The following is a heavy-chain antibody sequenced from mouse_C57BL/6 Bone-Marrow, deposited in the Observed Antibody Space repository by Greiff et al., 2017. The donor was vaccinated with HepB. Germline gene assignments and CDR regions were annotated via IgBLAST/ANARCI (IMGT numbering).Heavy chain of an antibody. CDR1: GYTFTDYY. CDR3: ARGFYYAMDY. J-gene: IGHJ4*01. Sequence: EVQLQQSGPELVKPGASVKISCKASGYTFTDYYMNWVKQSHGKSLEWIGDINPNNGGTSYNQKFKGKATLTVDKSYSTAYMELRSLTSEDSAVYYCARGFYYAMDYWGQGTSVTVSS. V-gene: IGHV1-26*01. CDR2: INPNNGGT.